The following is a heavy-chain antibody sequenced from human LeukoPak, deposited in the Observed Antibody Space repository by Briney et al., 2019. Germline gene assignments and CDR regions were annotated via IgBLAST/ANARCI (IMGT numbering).Heavy chain of an antibody. CDR3: ARNIVGATTSFGMYYYYYYMDV. D-gene: IGHD1-26*01. Sequence: SETLSLTCTVSGGSISSYYWSWIRQPPGKGLEWIGYIYYSGSPNYNPSLKSRVTISVDTSKNQFSLKLSSVTAADTAVYYCARNIVGATTSFGMYYYYYYMDVWGKGTTVTVSS. V-gene: IGHV4-59*08. J-gene: IGHJ6*03. CDR2: IYYSGSP. CDR1: GGSISSYY.